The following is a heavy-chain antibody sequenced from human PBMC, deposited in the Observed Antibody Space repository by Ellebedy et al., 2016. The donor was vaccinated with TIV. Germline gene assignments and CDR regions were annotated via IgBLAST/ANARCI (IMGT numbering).Heavy chain of an antibody. D-gene: IGHD3-10*01. CDR1: GGTVSGNV. CDR3: ARGEYRNWFDP. J-gene: IGHJ5*02. Sequence: AASVKVSCKASGGTVSGNVITWVRQAPGQGLEWMGTLIPMYGKTHYAQKLQGRVTIAADESTNTAFMELSSLKSEDTAIYYCARGEYRNWFDPWGQGTLVTVSS. CDR2: LIPMYGKT. V-gene: IGHV1-69*13.